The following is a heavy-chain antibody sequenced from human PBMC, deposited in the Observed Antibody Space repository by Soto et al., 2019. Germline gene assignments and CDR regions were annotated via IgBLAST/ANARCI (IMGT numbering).Heavy chain of an antibody. J-gene: IGHJ6*02. V-gene: IGHV3-30*18. CDR1: GFTFSSYG. Sequence: PGGSLRLSCAASGFTFSSYGMHWVRQAPGKGLEWVAVISYDGSNKYYADSVKGRFTISRDNSKNTLYLRMNSLRAEDTAVYYCAKGSRGDILTGYFRWGQGTTVTVSS. CDR2: ISYDGSNK. CDR3: AKGSRGDILTGYFR. D-gene: IGHD3-9*01.